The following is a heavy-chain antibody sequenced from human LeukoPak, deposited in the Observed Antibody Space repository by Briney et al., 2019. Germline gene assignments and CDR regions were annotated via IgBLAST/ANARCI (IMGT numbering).Heavy chain of an antibody. J-gene: IGHJ4*02. Sequence: GSLRLSCAASGFTFSSYWMHWVRQAPGKGLVWVSRINSDGSSTSYADPVKGRFTISRDNAKNSLYLQMNSLRAEDTAVYYCARVSNDSSGYYDNWGQGTLVTVSS. CDR3: ARVSNDSSGYYDN. CDR1: GFTFSSYW. CDR2: INSDGSST. D-gene: IGHD3-22*01. V-gene: IGHV3-74*01.